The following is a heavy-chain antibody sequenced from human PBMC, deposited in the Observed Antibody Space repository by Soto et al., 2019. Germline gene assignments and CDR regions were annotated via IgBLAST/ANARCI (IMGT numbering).Heavy chain of an antibody. CDR1: GYTFTSYG. V-gene: IGHV1-18*04. CDR2: VSAYNGNT. J-gene: IGHJ4*02. CDR3: ARVAIAAAGPYFDY. D-gene: IGHD6-13*01. Sequence: GASVKVSCKASGYTFTSYGISWVRQAPGQGLEWMGWVSAYNGNTNYAQKLQGRVTMTTDTSTSTAYMELRSLRSDDTAVYYCARVAIAAAGPYFDYWGQGTLVTVSS.